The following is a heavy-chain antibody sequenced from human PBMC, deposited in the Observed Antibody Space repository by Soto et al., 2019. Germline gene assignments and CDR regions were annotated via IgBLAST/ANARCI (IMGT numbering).Heavy chain of an antibody. CDR1: GGTFSSYA. D-gene: IGHD4-17*01. J-gene: IGHJ6*02. CDR2: IIPIFGTA. V-gene: IGHV1-69*13. Sequence: GASVKVSCKASGGTFSSYAISWVRQAPGQGLEWMGGIIPIFGTANYAQKFQGRVTITADESTSTAYMELSSLRSEDTAVYYCARTYGGLVYYYYGMDVWGQGTTVTVSS. CDR3: ARTYGGLVYYYYGMDV.